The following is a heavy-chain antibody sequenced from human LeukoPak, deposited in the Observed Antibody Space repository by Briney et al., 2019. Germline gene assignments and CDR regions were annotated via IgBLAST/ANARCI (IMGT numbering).Heavy chain of an antibody. CDR2: MNPNSGNT. J-gene: IGHJ5*02. Sequence: GASVKVSCKASGYTFTSYDINWVRHATGQGLEWMGWMNPNSGNTGYAQKFQGRVTMTRNTSISTAYMELSSLRSEDTAVYYCARVLGIRPIRWFDPWGQGTLVTVSS. CDR1: GYTFTSYD. V-gene: IGHV1-8*01. D-gene: IGHD3-16*01. CDR3: ARVLGIRPIRWFDP.